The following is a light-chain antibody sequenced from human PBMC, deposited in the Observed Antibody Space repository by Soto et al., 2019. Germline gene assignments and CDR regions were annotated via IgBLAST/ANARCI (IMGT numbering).Light chain of an antibody. Sequence: QSVLTQPPSVSGAPGQRVTISCTGDISNVGSGYDVHWYQQLPGTAPKLLIYGNTNRPSGVPDRFSGSKSGTSASLTITGLQAEDEADYYCQSYDTSRDGSKIFGGGTKVTVL. CDR3: QSYDTSRDGSKI. CDR1: ISNVGSGYD. J-gene: IGLJ2*01. V-gene: IGLV1-40*01. CDR2: GNT.